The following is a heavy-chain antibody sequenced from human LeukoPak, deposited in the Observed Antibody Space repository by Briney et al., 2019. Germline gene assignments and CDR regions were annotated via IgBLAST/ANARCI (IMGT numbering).Heavy chain of an antibody. Sequence: PGRSLRLSCAASGFTFSSYGMHWVRQAPGKGLEWVAVISYDGSNKYYADSVKGRFTISRDNSKNTLYLQMNSLRAEDTAVYYCAKDHRLGGDQFDPWGQGTLVTVSS. J-gene: IGHJ5*02. CDR3: AKDHRLGGDQFDP. CDR1: GFTFSSYG. V-gene: IGHV3-30*18. D-gene: IGHD4-17*01. CDR2: ISYDGSNK.